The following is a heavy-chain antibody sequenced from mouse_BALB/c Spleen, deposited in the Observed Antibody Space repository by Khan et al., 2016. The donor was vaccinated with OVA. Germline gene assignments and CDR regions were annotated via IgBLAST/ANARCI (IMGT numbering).Heavy chain of an antibody. J-gene: IGHJ3*01. V-gene: IGHV3-6*02. CDR1: GYSITNGYF. CDR2: IRYDGNT. Sequence: EVQLQESGPGLVKPSQSLSLTCSVTGYSITNGYFWNWIRQFPGNNLEWMGYIRYDGNTNYNPSLKNRISITRDTSKHQFFLNFNSVTREGTATYYCAIGGSSGPAWFTYWGQGTLVTVSA. CDR3: AIGGSSGPAWFTY. D-gene: IGHD3-1*01.